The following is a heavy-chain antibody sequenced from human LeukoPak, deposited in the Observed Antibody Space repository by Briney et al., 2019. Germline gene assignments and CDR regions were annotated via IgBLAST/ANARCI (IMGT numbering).Heavy chain of an antibody. CDR2: IYYSGST. Sequence: SETLSLTCTVSGGSISNSGYYWGWIRQPPGKGLEWIGNIYYSGSTYYNPSLKSRVTISVGTSKNQLSLKLSSVTAADTAVYYCAKTYYYDPFDFWGQGTLVTVSS. V-gene: IGHV4-39*01. CDR1: GGSISNSGYY. J-gene: IGHJ4*02. D-gene: IGHD3-22*01. CDR3: AKTYYYDPFDF.